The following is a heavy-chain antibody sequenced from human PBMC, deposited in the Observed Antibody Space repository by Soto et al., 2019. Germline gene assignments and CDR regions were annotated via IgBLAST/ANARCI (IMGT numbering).Heavy chain of an antibody. CDR1: SASISSSNW. Sequence: QVQLQESGPRLVKPSGTLSLTCLITSASISSSNWWSWVRQPPGKGLEWIGEIYHTGRTNYNPSLVSRVSMSIDKSNNRFSLRLSSLTAADTAVYFCVRDEAHYDILTGSSLGRAFDIWGQGTMVTVSS. CDR3: VRDEAHYDILTGSSLGRAFDI. D-gene: IGHD3-9*01. V-gene: IGHV4-4*02. J-gene: IGHJ3*02. CDR2: IYHTGRT.